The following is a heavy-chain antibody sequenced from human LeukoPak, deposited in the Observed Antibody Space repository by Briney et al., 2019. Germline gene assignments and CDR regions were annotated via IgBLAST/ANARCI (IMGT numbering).Heavy chain of an antibody. Sequence: SETLSLTCTVSGGSISSYYWSWIRQPPGKGLERIGYIYYSGSTNYNPSLKSRVTISVDTSKNQFSLKLSSVTAADTAVYYCARHGGGYFDYWGQGTLVTVSS. J-gene: IGHJ4*02. V-gene: IGHV4-59*08. CDR1: GGSISSYY. CDR2: IYYSGST. D-gene: IGHD2-15*01. CDR3: ARHGGGYFDY.